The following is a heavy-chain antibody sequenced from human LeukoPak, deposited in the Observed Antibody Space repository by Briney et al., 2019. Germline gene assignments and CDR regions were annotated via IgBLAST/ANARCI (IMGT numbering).Heavy chain of an antibody. D-gene: IGHD3-22*01. Sequence: PSETLSLTCTVSGASISGSGYYWGWIRQPPGKGLEWIGNIYDSGSTYYNASLQSRVTISIDTSKNQFSLRLSSVTAADTAVYFCARGPYSYDSSGAFDIWGQGTMVTVSS. J-gene: IGHJ3*02. CDR2: IYDSGST. V-gene: IGHV4-39*07. CDR1: GASISGSGYY. CDR3: ARGPYSYDSSGAFDI.